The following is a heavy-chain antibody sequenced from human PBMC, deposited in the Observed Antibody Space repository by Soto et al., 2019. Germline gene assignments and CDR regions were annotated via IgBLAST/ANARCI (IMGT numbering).Heavy chain of an antibody. V-gene: IGHV1-8*01. J-gene: IGHJ4*02. CDR3: ARSYSDGWNDY. Sequence: ASVKASCKASGYTFTNYDITWVRQAAGQGLEWVGWVNPNSGYTAYAQKFVGRVTMTRNTPLRTAYMELSSLTSGDTAVYYCARSYSDGWNDYWDQGTLVTIFS. CDR2: VNPNSGYT. CDR1: GYTFTNYD. D-gene: IGHD5-18*01.